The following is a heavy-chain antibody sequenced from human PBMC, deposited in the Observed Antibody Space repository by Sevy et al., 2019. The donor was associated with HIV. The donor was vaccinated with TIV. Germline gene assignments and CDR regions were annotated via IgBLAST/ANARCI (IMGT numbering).Heavy chain of an antibody. CDR3: AGMANAFDI. Sequence: GGSLRLSCAASGFTFSSYWMHWVRQAPGKGLVWVSRINSDGSSTSYDDTVKGRVTISRDNAKNTLYLQMNSLRAEDTAVYYCAGMANAFDIWGQGTMVTVSS. V-gene: IGHV3-74*01. CDR2: INSDGSST. J-gene: IGHJ3*02. CDR1: GFTFSSYW.